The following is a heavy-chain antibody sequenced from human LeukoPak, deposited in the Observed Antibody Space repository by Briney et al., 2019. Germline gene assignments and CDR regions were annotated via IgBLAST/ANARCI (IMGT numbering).Heavy chain of an antibody. J-gene: IGHJ6*04. CDR3: ARDTKALMVRGVMVGYYYYGMDV. Sequence: ASVKVSCKASGYTFTSYGISWVRQAPGQGLEWMGWISAYNGNTNYAQKLQGRVTMTTDTSTSTAYMELRSLRSDDTAVYCCARDTKALMVRGVMVGYYYYGMDVWGKGTTVTVSS. CDR1: GYTFTSYG. CDR2: ISAYNGNT. V-gene: IGHV1-18*04. D-gene: IGHD3-10*01.